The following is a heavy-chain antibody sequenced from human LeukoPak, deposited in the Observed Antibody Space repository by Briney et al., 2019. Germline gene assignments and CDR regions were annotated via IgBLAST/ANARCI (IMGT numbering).Heavy chain of an antibody. D-gene: IGHD5-18*01. CDR1: GGSISSGDYY. V-gene: IGHV4-31*02. CDR3: ARAPRDTNSWYYFDY. Sequence: SETLSLTCTVSGGSISSGDYYWSWIRQHPGKGLEWIGYIYYSGDTYYNPSLKGRVTISVDTSKNQFSLKLSSVTAADTAVYYCARAPRDTNSWYYFDYWGQGTLVSVSP. J-gene: IGHJ4*02. CDR2: IYYSGDT.